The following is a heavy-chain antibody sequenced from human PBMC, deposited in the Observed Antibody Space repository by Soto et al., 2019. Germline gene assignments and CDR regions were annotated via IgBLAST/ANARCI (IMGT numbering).Heavy chain of an antibody. D-gene: IGHD3-22*01. V-gene: IGHV3-30-3*01. CDR3: ASHTYYYDSSGYLNFDY. CDR2: ISYDGSNK. J-gene: IGHJ4*02. CDR1: GFTFSSYA. Sequence: GGSLRLSCAASGFTFSSYAMHWVRQAPGKGLEWVAVISYDGSNKYYADSVKGRFTISRDNSKNTLYLQMNSLRAEGTAVYYCASHTYYYDSSGYLNFDYWGQGTLVTVSS.